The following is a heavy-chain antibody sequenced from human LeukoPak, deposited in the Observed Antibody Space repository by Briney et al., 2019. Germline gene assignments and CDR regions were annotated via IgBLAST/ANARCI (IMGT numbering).Heavy chain of an antibody. V-gene: IGHV3-33*06. Sequence: GSLRLSCAASGFTFSDYGLHWVRQAPGKGLEWVALIWHDGSNKYYADSVMGRFTISRDNSKNTLYLQMNSLRAEDTAIYYCAKDGDAYTEFYYYYMDVWGKGTPVTVSS. D-gene: IGHD5-24*01. J-gene: IGHJ6*03. CDR1: GFTFSDYG. CDR3: AKDGDAYTEFYYYYMDV. CDR2: IWHDGSNK.